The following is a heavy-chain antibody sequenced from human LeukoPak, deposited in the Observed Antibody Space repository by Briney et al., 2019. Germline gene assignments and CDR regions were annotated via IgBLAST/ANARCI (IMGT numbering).Heavy chain of an antibody. V-gene: IGHV2-70*11. CDR2: IDRDDDK. D-gene: IGHD5-18*01. CDR1: GFSLSTSGMC. CDR3: ARYVDTAMVVDY. Sequence: SGPALVKPTQTLTLTCTFSGFSLSTSGMCVSWIRQPPGKALEWLARIDRDDDKYYSTSLKTRLTISKDTSKNQVVLTMTNMDPVDTATYYCARYVDTAMVVDYWGQGTLDTVSS. J-gene: IGHJ4*02.